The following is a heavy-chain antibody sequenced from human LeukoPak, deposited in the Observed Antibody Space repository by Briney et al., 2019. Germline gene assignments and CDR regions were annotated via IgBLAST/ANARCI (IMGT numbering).Heavy chain of an antibody. J-gene: IGHJ4*02. CDR1: GFTFISYA. D-gene: IGHD2-15*01. CDR2: IGGGGGST. Sequence: PGGSLRLSCAASGFTFISYAMSWVRQAPGKGPEWVSTIGGGGGSTDYTDSVKGRFTISRDNSKNTLYPQMNSLGAEDTAVYYCAKGHRYCTSGNCNSAVDYWGQGTLVTVSS. V-gene: IGHV3-23*01. CDR3: AKGHRYCTSGNCNSAVDY.